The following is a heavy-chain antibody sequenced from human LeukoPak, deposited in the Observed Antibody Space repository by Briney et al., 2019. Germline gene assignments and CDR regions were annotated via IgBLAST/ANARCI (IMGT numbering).Heavy chain of an antibody. V-gene: IGHV3-48*04. Sequence: GGSLRLSCAVSGFTFSTYSMNWVRQAPGKGLEWVSYISSSSSTIYYADSVKGRFSISRDNAKNTLYLQMNSLRAEDTAVYYCARGYGDWFDPWGQGTLVTVSS. CDR2: ISSSSSTI. CDR3: ARGYGDWFDP. D-gene: IGHD4-17*01. CDR1: GFTFSTYS. J-gene: IGHJ5*02.